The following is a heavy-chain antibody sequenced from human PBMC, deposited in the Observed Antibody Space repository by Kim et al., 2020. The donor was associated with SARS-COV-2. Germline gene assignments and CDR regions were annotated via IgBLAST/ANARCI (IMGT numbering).Heavy chain of an antibody. V-gene: IGHV5-51*01. CDR1: GYNFFNYW. CDR2: IHPGDSDT. J-gene: IGHJ3*01. CDR3: ASLRQALRFLDSPRIDDFWTGYVFDV. D-gene: IGHD3-3*01. Sequence: GESLKISCKGSGYNFFNYWIGWVRQTPGRGLEYMGIIHPGDSDTIYSPSFQGQVTISADKSINTAYLQWRRLKASDTAIYFCASLRQALRFLDSPRIDDFWTGYVFDVWGQGTMVTLSS.